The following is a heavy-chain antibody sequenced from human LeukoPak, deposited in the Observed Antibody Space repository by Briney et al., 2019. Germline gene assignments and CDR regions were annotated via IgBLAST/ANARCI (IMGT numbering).Heavy chain of an antibody. CDR3: ASCFAIFGVVSGAFDI. CDR1: GFTFSSYW. D-gene: IGHD3-3*01. V-gene: IGHV3-7*01. CDR2: IKQDGSEK. J-gene: IGHJ3*02. Sequence: GGSLRLSCAASGFTFSSYWMSWVRQAPGKGLEGVANIKQDGSEKYYVDSVKGRFTISRDNAKNSLYLQMNSLRAEDTAVYYCASCFAIFGVVSGAFDIWGQGTMVTVSS.